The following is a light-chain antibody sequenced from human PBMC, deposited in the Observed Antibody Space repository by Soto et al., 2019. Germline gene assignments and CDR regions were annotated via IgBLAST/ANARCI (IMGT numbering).Light chain of an antibody. V-gene: IGKV3-15*01. Sequence: EIVITQSPATLSVSPGERATVPCRASQSVRNNLAWYQQKPGLAPRLLIYGASTRATGIPARFSGSGYGTEFTLTINSLQSEDFAVYYCQQYNNWPLTFGGGTKVDIK. J-gene: IGKJ4*01. CDR3: QQYNNWPLT. CDR1: QSVRNN. CDR2: GAS.